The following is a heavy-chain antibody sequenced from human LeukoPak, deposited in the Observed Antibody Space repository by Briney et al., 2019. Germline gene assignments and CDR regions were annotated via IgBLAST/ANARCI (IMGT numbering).Heavy chain of an antibody. CDR2: ISSSSSYI. J-gene: IGHJ5*02. CDR1: GFTFSSYS. CDR3: ARDLYIVVVPAPIKFDP. D-gene: IGHD2-2*01. Sequence: GGSLRLSCAASGFTFSSYSMNWVRQAPGKGLEWVSSISSSSSYIYYADSVKGRFTISRDNAKNSLYLQMNSLRAEDTAVYYCARDLYIVVVPAPIKFDPWGQGILVTVSS. V-gene: IGHV3-21*01.